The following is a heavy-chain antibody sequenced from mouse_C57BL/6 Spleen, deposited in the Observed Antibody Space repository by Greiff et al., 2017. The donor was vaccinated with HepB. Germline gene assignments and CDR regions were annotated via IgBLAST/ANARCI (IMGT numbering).Heavy chain of an antibody. V-gene: IGHV1-82*01. CDR1: GYAFSSSW. D-gene: IGHD1-2*01. CDR3: AREGYYGPWYFDV. Sequence: VQLQESGPELVKPGASVKISCKASGYAFSSSWMNWVKQRPGKGLEWIGRIYPGDGDTNYNGKFKGKATLTADKSSSTAYMQLSSLTSEDSAVYCCAREGYYGPWYFDVWGTGTTVTVSS. J-gene: IGHJ1*03. CDR2: IYPGDGDT.